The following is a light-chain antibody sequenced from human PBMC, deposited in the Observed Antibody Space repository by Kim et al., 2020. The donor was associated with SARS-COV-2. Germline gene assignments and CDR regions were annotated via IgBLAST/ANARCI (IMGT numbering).Light chain of an antibody. CDR1: NIGSKS. V-gene: IGLV3-21*04. CDR2: YDS. CDR3: QVWDSSSDHRV. Sequence: APGKKAGITCGGNNIGSKSVHWYQQKPGQAPVLVIYYDSDRPSGIPEQFSGSNSGNTATLTISRVEAGDEADYYCQVWDSSSDHRVFGGGTKLTVL. J-gene: IGLJ3*02.